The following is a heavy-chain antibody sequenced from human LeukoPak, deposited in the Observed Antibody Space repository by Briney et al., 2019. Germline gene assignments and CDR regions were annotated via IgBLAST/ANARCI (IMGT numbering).Heavy chain of an antibody. CDR2: IKQDGSEK. D-gene: IGHD3-3*01. J-gene: IGHJ4*02. CDR1: RFTFSSYA. CDR3: ARDLPYDCFDY. V-gene: IGHV3-7*01. Sequence: PGGSLRLSRAASRFTFSSYAMSGVRQAPGRGLEWVANIKQDGSEKYYVDHVKSRFTISRDNAKNSLYLQMNSLSAEDTAVYYCARDLPYDCFDYWGEGTLVTVCS.